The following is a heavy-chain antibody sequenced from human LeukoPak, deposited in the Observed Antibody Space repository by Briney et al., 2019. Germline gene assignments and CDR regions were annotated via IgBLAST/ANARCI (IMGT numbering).Heavy chain of an antibody. CDR3: ARALPNYYYYYMDV. CDR1: GYTFTSYY. CDR2: INTNTGNP. Sequence: GASVKVSCKTSGYTFTSYYMHWVRQAPGQGLEWMGWINTNTGNPTYAQGFTGRFVFPLDTSVSTAYLQISSLKAEDTAVYYCARALPNYYYYYMDVWGKGTTVTVSS. J-gene: IGHJ6*03. D-gene: IGHD2-15*01. V-gene: IGHV7-4-1*02.